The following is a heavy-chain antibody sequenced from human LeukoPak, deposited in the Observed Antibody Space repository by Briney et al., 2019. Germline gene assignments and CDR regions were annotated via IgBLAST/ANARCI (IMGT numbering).Heavy chain of an antibody. CDR3: ARGGVTMVRRTGVFDP. CDR1: GDSVSSNSAA. V-gene: IGHV6-1*01. J-gene: IGHJ5*02. CDR2: TYYSSKWFI. D-gene: IGHD3-10*01. Sequence: SQTLSLTCAISGDSVSSNSAAWNWVRQSPSRGLEWLGRTYYSSKWFIDYAVSLKSRVTISVDTSKNQFSLKLSSVTAADTAVYYCARGGVTMVRRTGVFDPWGQGTLVTVSS.